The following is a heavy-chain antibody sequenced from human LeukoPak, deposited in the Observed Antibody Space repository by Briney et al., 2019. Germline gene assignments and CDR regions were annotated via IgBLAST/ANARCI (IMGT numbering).Heavy chain of an antibody. D-gene: IGHD3-10*01. CDR3: ARGLGLTMVRGPWNDAFDI. Sequence: KPSETLSLTCTVSGGSISSYYWSWIRQPPGKGLEWIGYIYYSGSTNYNPSLKSRVTISVDTSKNQFSLKLSSVTAADTAVYYCARGLGLTMVRGPWNDAFDIWGQGTMVTVSS. CDR2: IYYSGST. V-gene: IGHV4-59*01. CDR1: GGSISSYY. J-gene: IGHJ3*02.